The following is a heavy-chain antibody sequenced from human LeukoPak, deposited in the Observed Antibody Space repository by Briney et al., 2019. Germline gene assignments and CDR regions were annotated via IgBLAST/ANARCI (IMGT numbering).Heavy chain of an antibody. CDR3: ARERGLWPTSDYCMDV. CDR2: IYTSGST. CDR1: GGSINTHY. D-gene: IGHD2-21*01. Sequence: SETLSLTCTVSGGSINTHYWSWIRQTAGKGLEWIGRIYTSGSTDYNPSLRGRVTMSVDTSKNQFSLKLNSVTAADTAVYYCARERGLWPTSDYCMDVWGKGTTVTVSS. J-gene: IGHJ6*03. V-gene: IGHV4-4*07.